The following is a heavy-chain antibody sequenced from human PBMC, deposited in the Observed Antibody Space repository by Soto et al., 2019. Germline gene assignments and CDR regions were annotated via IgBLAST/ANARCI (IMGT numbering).Heavy chain of an antibody. CDR1: GGTFSSYA. CDR2: IIPIFGTA. D-gene: IGHD6-19*01. J-gene: IGHJ6*02. Sequence: QVQLVQSGAEVKKPGSSVKVSCKAYGGTFSSYAISWVRQAPGQGLEWMGGIIPIFGTANYAQKFQGRVTITADESTSTAYMELSSVRYEDTAVYYCARDSIAVAGRNYYYGMDVWGQGTTVTVSS. V-gene: IGHV1-69*01. CDR3: ARDSIAVAGRNYYYGMDV.